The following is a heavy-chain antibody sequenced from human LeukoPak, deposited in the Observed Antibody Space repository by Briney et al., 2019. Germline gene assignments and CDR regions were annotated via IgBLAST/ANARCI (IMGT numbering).Heavy chain of an antibody. Sequence: GGSLRLSCAASGFTFSSYALSWVRQAPGKGLEWVSAISGSGGSTYYADSVKGRFTISRDNSKNTLYLQMNSLRAEDTAVYYCARSPQNLPAGVFDYWGQGTLVTVSS. CDR2: ISGSGGST. V-gene: IGHV3-23*01. D-gene: IGHD2-2*01. CDR3: ARSPQNLPAGVFDY. J-gene: IGHJ4*02. CDR1: GFTFSSYA.